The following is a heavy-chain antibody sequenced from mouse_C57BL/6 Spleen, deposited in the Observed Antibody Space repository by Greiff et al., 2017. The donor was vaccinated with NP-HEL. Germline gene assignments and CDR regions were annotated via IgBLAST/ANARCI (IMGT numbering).Heavy chain of an antibody. D-gene: IGHD3-2*02. V-gene: IGHV1-7*01. CDR3: ARWTAQALYAMDD. CDR1: GYTFTSYW. J-gene: IGHJ4*01. CDR2: INPSSGYT. Sequence: VQLQQSGAELVKPGASVKLSCKASGYTFTSYWMHWVKQRPGQGLEWIGYINPSSGYTKYNQKFKDKATLTADKSSSTAYMQLSSLTYEDSAVYYCARWTAQALYAMDDWGQGTTVTVSS.